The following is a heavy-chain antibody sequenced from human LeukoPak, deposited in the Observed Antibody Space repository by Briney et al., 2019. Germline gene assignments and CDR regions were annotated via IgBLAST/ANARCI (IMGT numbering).Heavy chain of an antibody. CDR2: ISYDGSNK. CDR3: AKADGSGFNWNFDY. V-gene: IGHV3-30*18. D-gene: IGHD1-1*01. J-gene: IGHJ4*02. CDR1: GFTFSSYG. Sequence: GGSLRLSCAASGFTFSSYGMHWVRQAPGKGLEWVAVISYDGSNKYYADSVKGRFTISRDNSKNTLYLQMNSLRAEDTAVYYCAKADGSGFNWNFDYWGQGTLVTVSS.